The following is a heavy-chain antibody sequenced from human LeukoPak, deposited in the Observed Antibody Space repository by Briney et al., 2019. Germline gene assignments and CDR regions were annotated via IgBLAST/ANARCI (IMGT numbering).Heavy chain of an antibody. D-gene: IGHD6-13*01. CDR1: GFTFSSYA. V-gene: IGHV3-30-3*01. CDR3: ARGAAAGTLFDY. J-gene: IGHJ4*02. Sequence: GGSLRLSCAASGFTFSSYAMHWVRQAPGKGLEWVAVISYDGSNKYYADSVKGRFTISRDNSKNTLYLQMNSLRAEDTAVYYCARGAAAGTLFDYWGQGTLVTVSS. CDR2: ISYDGSNK.